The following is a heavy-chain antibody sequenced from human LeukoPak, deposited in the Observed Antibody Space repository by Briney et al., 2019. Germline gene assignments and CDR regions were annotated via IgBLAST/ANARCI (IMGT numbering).Heavy chain of an antibody. CDR2: IYTGGST. J-gene: IGHJ3*02. D-gene: IGHD6-19*01. CDR3: ARDGSVGTGWYGDAFDI. V-gene: IGHV4-61*02. Sequence: PSETLSLTCNVSGGSISRGDYYWTWIRQPAGKGLEWIGRIYTGGSTNYNPSLKSRVTISVDTSKNHFSLKLSSVTVADTAVYYCARDGSVGTGWYGDAFDIWGQGTVVTVSS. CDR1: GGSISRGDYY.